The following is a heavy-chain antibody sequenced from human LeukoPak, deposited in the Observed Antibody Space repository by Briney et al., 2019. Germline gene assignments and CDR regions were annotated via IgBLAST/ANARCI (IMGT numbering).Heavy chain of an antibody. CDR2: INPNSGGT. V-gene: IGHV1-2*02. CDR3: ARGVPSSWSGDEYFQH. J-gene: IGHJ1*01. CDR1: GYTFTSYY. Sequence: GASVKVSCKASGYTFTSYYIHWVRQAPGQGLEWMGWINPNSGGTNYVQKFQGRITTTRDTSISTAYMELSSLRSEDTAVYYCARGVPSSWSGDEYFQHWGQGTLVTVSS. D-gene: IGHD6-13*01.